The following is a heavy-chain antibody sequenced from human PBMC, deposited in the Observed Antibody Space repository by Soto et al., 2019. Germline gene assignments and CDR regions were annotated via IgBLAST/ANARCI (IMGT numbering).Heavy chain of an antibody. J-gene: IGHJ4*02. Sequence: NPGGSLRLSCAATGFTFNDAWMTWTRQAPGPGLGWVGRSKSKSDGGTIDYAAPEKGRFSTSRDDSKRTLYLQMNILKVDDTVEYYCTTQGSALGYWGLGTLGTVSS. D-gene: IGHD6-25*01. CDR2: SKSKSDGGTI. V-gene: IGHV3-15*01. CDR3: TTQGSALGY. CDR1: GFTFNDAW.